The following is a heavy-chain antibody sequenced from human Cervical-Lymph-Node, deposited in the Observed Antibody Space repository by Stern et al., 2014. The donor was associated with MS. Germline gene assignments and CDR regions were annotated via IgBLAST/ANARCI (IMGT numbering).Heavy chain of an antibody. Sequence: QMQLVQSGAEVKKPGSSVKVSCKASGGTLSRYAITWVRQAPGQGLEWMGGIIPLSGKTNYGKKVHGRIKFLADESTSTAYMELSSLRSEDAAVYYCAGSYSGWDNPYHFYGMDVWGQGTTVIVSS. CDR3: AGSYSGWDNPYHFYGMDV. V-gene: IGHV1-69*01. CDR1: GGTLSRYA. J-gene: IGHJ6*02. D-gene: IGHD6-19*01. CDR2: IIPLSGKT.